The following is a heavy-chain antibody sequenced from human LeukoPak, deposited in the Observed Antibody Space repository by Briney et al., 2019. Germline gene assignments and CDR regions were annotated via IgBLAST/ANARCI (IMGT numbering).Heavy chain of an antibody. CDR2: IIPILGIA. J-gene: IGHJ4*02. Sequence: GASVKVSCKASGGTFSSYAIIWVRQAPGQGLEWMGRIIPILGIANYAQKFQGRVTITADKSTSTAYMELSSLRSEDTAVYYCARDRDGDGYNGYWGQGTLVTVSS. D-gene: IGHD5-24*01. V-gene: IGHV1-69*04. CDR3: ARDRDGDGYNGY. CDR1: GGTFSSYA.